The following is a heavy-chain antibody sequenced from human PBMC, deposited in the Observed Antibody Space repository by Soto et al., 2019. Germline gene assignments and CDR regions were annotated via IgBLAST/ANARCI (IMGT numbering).Heavy chain of an antibody. V-gene: IGHV4-34*01. D-gene: IGHD1-26*01. Sequence: PSETLSLTCAVYGGSLYDYNWSWIRQPPGKGLEWIGEINHSGNTNYNPSLTSRATISVDTSKNQFSLKLTSVTAADTAVYYCARPSGSYLYYFDYWGQGTLVTVSS. CDR3: ARPSGSYLYYFDY. CDR2: INHSGNT. J-gene: IGHJ4*02. CDR1: GGSLYDYN.